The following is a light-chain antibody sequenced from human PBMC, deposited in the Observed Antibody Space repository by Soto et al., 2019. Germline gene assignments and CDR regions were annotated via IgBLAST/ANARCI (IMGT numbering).Light chain of an antibody. CDR3: TSYAGSNNFVV. V-gene: IGLV2-8*01. J-gene: IGLJ2*01. CDR2: EVS. CDR1: SSDVGGYNY. Sequence: QCVLTQPPSASGSPGQSGTISCTGTSSDVGGYNYVSWYQQHPGKAPKLMIYEVSKRPSGVPDRFSGSKSGNTASLTVSGLQAEDEADYYCTSYAGSNNFVVFGGGTQLTVL.